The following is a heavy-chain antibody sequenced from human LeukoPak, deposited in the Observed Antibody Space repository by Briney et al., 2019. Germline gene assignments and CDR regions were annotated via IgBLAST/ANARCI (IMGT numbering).Heavy chain of an antibody. CDR2: MNPNSGNT. CDR1: GYTFTSYD. D-gene: IGHD3-22*01. J-gene: IGHJ4*02. Sequence: ASVKVPCKASGYTFTSYDINWVRQATGQGLEWMGWMNPNSGNTGYAQKFQGRVTMTRNTSISTAYMELSSLRSEDTAVYYCARGGPTTYYYDSSGPNDYWGQGTLVTVSS. V-gene: IGHV1-8*01. CDR3: ARGGPTTYYYDSSGPNDY.